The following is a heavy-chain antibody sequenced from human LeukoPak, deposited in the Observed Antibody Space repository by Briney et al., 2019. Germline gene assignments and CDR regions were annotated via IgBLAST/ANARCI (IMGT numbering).Heavy chain of an antibody. J-gene: IGHJ3*02. V-gene: IGHV1-69*05. D-gene: IGHD5-18*01. CDR2: IIPIFGTA. CDR3: ASPQPGIQLWGPGAFDI. CDR1: GGTFSSYA. Sequence: ASVKVSCKASGGTFSSYAISWVRQAPGQGLEWMGGIIPIFGTANYAQKFQGRVTITTDESTSTAHMELSSLRSEDTAVYYCASPQPGIQLWGPGAFDIWGQGTMVTVSS.